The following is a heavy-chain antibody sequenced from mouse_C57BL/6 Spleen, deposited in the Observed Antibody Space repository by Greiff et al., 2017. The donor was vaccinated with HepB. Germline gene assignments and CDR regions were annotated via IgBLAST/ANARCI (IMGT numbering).Heavy chain of an antibody. D-gene: IGHD1-1*01. CDR3: ARPGVDAMDY. J-gene: IGHJ4*01. CDR1: GFTFSDYG. Sequence: EVKLMESGGGLVKPGGSLKLSCAASGFTFSDYGMHWVRQAPEKGLEWVAYISSGSSTIYYADTVTGRFTISRDNAKNTLFLQMTSLRSKDTAMYYCARPGVDAMDYWGQGTSVTVSS. CDR2: ISSGSSTI. V-gene: IGHV5-17*01.